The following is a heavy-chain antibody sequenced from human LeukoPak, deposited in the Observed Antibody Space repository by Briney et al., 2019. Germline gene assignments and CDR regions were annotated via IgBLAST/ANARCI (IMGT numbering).Heavy chain of an antibody. CDR3: ARAPEAPRYYYMDV. CDR1: GGSISSYY. Sequence: SETLSLTCTVSGGSISSYYWSWIRQPAGKGLEWIGRIYTSGSTNYNPSLKSRVTMSVDTSKNQFSLKLSSVTAADTAVYYCARAPEAPRYYYMDVWGKGTTVTVSS. CDR2: IYTSGST. V-gene: IGHV4-4*07. J-gene: IGHJ6*03.